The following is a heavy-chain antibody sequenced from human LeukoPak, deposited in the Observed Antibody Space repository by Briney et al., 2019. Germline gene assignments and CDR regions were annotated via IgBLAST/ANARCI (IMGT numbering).Heavy chain of an antibody. V-gene: IGHV3-33*01. CDR3: ARTGGRDGYGFDS. Sequence: PGTSLRLSCAVSGFTFSSHGMHWVRQAPGKGLEWVAVVRYHGSDKNYADSVKGRFTISRDNSKNTLYLQMNSLRVEDTALYYCARTGGRDGYGFDSWGQGTLVTVSP. CDR2: VRYHGSDK. J-gene: IGHJ4*02. CDR1: GFTFSSHG. D-gene: IGHD5-24*01.